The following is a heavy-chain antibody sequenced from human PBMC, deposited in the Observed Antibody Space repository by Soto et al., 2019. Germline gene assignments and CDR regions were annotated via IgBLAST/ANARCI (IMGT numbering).Heavy chain of an antibody. J-gene: IGHJ3*02. CDR2: IGTAGDT. Sequence: EVQLVESGGGLVQPGGSLRLSCAASGFTFSSYDMHWVRQATGKGLEWVSAIGTAGDTYYPGSVKGRFTISRENAKNSLYLQMNSLRAGDTAVYYCASAGWYDAFDIWGQGTMVTVSS. CDR1: GFTFSSYD. V-gene: IGHV3-13*01. CDR3: ASAGWYDAFDI. D-gene: IGHD6-19*01.